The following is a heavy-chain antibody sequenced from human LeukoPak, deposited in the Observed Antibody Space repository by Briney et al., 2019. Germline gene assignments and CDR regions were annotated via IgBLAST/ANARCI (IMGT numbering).Heavy chain of an antibody. CDR2: VSSSGSST. Sequence: GGSLRLSCAASGFTFSRYAMVWVRQAPGMGLEWVSVVSSSGSSTYYADSVKGRFTISKDNSENRLSLQMDSLRAEDTAVYFCAKDTTAWWYHRAYMNVWGKGTTVTVSS. V-gene: IGHV3-23*01. CDR3: AKDTTAWWYHRAYMNV. CDR1: GFTFSRYA. J-gene: IGHJ6*03. D-gene: IGHD2-15*01.